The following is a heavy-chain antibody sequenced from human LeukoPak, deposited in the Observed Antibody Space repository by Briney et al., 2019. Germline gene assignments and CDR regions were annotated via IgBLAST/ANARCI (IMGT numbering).Heavy chain of an antibody. CDR3: AKENGAAVISHFDY. CDR1: GFTFSSYA. Sequence: GGSLRLSCAASGFTFSSYAMSWVRQAPGKGLEWVSGISGSGGNTFYADSVKGRFTISRDNYKNTLYLQMNSLRAEDTAVYYCAKENGAAVISHFDYWGQGTLVTVSS. V-gene: IGHV3-23*01. J-gene: IGHJ4*02. D-gene: IGHD2-21*01. CDR2: ISGSGGNT.